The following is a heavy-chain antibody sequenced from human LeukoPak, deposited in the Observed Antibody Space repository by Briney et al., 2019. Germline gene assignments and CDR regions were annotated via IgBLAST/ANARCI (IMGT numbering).Heavy chain of an antibody. V-gene: IGHV4-59*01. CDR1: GGSISSYY. CDR3: ARYYDSSGYYPYYFDY. J-gene: IGHJ4*02. CDR2: IYYNGGT. D-gene: IGHD3-22*01. Sequence: SETLSLTCTVSGGSISSYYWSWIRQPPGKGLEWIGYIYYNGGTNYNPSLKSRVTISVDTSKNQFSLKLSSVTAADTAVYYCARYYDSSGYYPYYFDYWGQGTLVTVSS.